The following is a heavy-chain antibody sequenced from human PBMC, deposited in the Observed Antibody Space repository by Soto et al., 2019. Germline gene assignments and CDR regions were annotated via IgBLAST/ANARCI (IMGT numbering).Heavy chain of an antibody. V-gene: IGHV3-23*01. D-gene: IGHD3-16*02. CDR2: ISGGGDRT. CDR1: GFPFNTHG. J-gene: IGHJ4*02. CDR3: AKTATYDYVWGDYRYFFDH. Sequence: GGSLRLSCGASGFPFNTHGMAWVRQAPGKGLEWVSGISGGGDRTQYADGVKGRFTISRDNSKNTVDLQMTSLRAEDTATYYCAKTATYDYVWGDYRYFFDHWGQGTGVTVSS.